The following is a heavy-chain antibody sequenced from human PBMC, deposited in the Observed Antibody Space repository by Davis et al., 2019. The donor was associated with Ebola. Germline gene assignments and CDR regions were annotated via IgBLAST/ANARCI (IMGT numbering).Heavy chain of an antibody. CDR2: INHSGST. CDR3: ARGGGFLEWLLHNNWFDP. CDR1: GFTVSSYS. D-gene: IGHD3-3*01. V-gene: IGHV4-34*01. Sequence: ESLKISCAVSGFTVSSYSMNWIRQPPGKGLEWIGEINHSGSTNYNPSLKSRVTISVDTSKNQFSLKLSSVTAADTAVYYCARGGGFLEWLLHNNWFDPWGQGTLVSVSS. J-gene: IGHJ5*02.